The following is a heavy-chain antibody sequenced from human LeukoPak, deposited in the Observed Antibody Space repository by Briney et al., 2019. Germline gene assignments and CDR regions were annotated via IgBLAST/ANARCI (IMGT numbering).Heavy chain of an antibody. CDR2: FSSSGSTI. CDR1: GFTFRDYY. Sequence: GGALKLFCGASGFTFRDYYMSWIRQAPGKGLEWGAYFSSSGSTIKYADSVEGRFTISRDNAKNSLDLQMNSLRAEDTAEYYCARDIDSDIVVVPAASKAPYYYYMDVWGKGTTVTVSS. CDR3: ARDIDSDIVVVPAASKAPYYYYMDV. J-gene: IGHJ6*03. D-gene: IGHD2-2*01. V-gene: IGHV3-11*04.